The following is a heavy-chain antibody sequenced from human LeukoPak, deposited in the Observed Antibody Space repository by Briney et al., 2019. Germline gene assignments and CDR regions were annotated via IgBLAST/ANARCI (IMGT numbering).Heavy chain of an antibody. D-gene: IGHD3-3*01. J-gene: IGHJ5*02. CDR3: ARAYYDFWSPKNWFDP. CDR2: IYYSGST. V-gene: IGHV4-39*07. Sequence: MPSETLSLTCTVSGGSISSSSYYWGWIRQPPGKGLEWIGSIYYSGSTYYNPSLKSRVTISVDTSKNQFSLKLSSVTAADTAVYYCARAYYDFWSPKNWFDPWGQGTLVTVSS. CDR1: GGSISSSSYY.